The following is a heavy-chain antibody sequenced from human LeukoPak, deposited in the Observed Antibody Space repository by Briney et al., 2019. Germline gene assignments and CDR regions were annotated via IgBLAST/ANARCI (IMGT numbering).Heavy chain of an antibody. J-gene: IGHJ4*02. D-gene: IGHD3-10*01. V-gene: IGHV1-18*01. CDR1: GYTFTSYG. Sequence: ASVKVSCKASGYTFTSYGISWVRQAPGQGLEWMGWISACNGNTNYAQKLQGRVTMTTDTSTSTAYMELRSLRSDDTAVYYCARDRILLWSGELSYWGQGTLVTVSS. CDR3: ARDRILLWSGELSY. CDR2: ISACNGNT.